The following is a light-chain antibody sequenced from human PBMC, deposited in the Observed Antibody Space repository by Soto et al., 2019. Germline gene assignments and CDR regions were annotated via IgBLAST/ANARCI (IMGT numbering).Light chain of an antibody. CDR1: SSDVGGYNY. Sequence: QSALTQPASVSGSPGQSITISCTGTSSDVGGYNYVSWYQQHPGKAPKLMIYEVSNRPSGVSHSFSGSKSDNTASLTISGLQAEDEADYYCSSYTSSSTPYVFGTGTKLTVL. J-gene: IGLJ1*01. V-gene: IGLV2-14*01. CDR3: SSYTSSSTPYV. CDR2: EVS.